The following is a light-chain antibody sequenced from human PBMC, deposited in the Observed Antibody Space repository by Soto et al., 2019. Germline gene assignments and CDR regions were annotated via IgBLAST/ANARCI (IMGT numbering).Light chain of an antibody. CDR2: DAS. Sequence: DIQMTQSPATLSASVGDRVTITCRASQSVSNWLAWYQQKPGKAPDLLIYDASTLESGVPSRFSGSGSGTEFTLTISSLQTDDFATYYCQHYNYYSWTYGQRTKVEI. J-gene: IGKJ1*01. V-gene: IGKV1-5*01. CDR1: QSVSNW. CDR3: QHYNYYSWT.